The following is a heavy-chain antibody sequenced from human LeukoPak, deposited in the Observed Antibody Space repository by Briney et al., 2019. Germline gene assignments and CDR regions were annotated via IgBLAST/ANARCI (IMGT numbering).Heavy chain of an antibody. CDR1: GFTFSSYS. CDR3: ARKDSAVTALSEKYFDY. Sequence: GGSLRLSCAASGFTFSSYSMHWVRQAPGMGLEWVAVIAYDGSVRYYADSVKGRSTISRDNSRNTLYLQMNSLSGEDTAVYYCARKDSAVTALSEKYFDYWGQGALVTVSS. V-gene: IGHV3-30*01. D-gene: IGHD2-21*02. CDR2: IAYDGSVR. J-gene: IGHJ4*02.